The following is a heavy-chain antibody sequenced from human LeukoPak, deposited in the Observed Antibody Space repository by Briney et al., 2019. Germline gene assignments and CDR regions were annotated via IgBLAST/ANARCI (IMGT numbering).Heavy chain of an antibody. J-gene: IGHJ6*03. CDR1: RFTFSSYA. Sequence: GGSLRLSCAASRFTFSSYAMSWVRQAPGKGLEWVSLISWDGGSTYYADSVKGRFTISRDNSKNSLYLQMNSLRAEDTALYYCAKGGQLVAYYYYMDVWGKGTTVTVSS. CDR2: ISWDGGST. V-gene: IGHV3-43D*03. CDR3: AKGGQLVAYYYYMDV. D-gene: IGHD6-6*01.